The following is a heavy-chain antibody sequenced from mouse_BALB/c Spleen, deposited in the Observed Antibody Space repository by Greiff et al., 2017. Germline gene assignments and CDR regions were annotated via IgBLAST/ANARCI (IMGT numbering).Heavy chain of an antibody. Sequence: VQLQQPGAELVKPGASVKLSCKASGYTFTSYWMHWVKQRPGPGLEWIGEIDPSDSYTNYNQKFKGKATLTVDKSSSTAYMQLSSLTSEDSAVYYCASYGSNPAWFAYWGQGTLVTVSA. V-gene: IGHV1-69*02. CDR2: IDPSDSYT. CDR3: ASYGSNPAWFAY. D-gene: IGHD1-1*01. J-gene: IGHJ3*01. CDR1: GYTFTSYW.